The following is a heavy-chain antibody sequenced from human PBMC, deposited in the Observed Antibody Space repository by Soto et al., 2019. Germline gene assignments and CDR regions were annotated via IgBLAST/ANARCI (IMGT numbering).Heavy chain of an antibody. J-gene: IGHJ6*02. CDR3: AKGNGINYYYGMDV. D-gene: IGHD3-16*01. V-gene: IGHV3-30*18. CDR2: IPYDGSNR. CDR1: GFTFSSYG. Sequence: GGSLRLSCAASGFTFSSYGMHWVRQAPGKGLEWVAVIPYDGSNRYYADSVKGRFTISRDNSKNTLNLHMSSLRAEDTAVYYSAKGNGINYYYGMDVSGQGPKVTVYS.